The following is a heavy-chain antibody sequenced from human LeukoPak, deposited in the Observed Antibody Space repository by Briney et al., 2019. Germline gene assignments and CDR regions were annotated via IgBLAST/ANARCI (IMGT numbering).Heavy chain of an antibody. V-gene: IGHV3-7*01. CDR2: IKHDGSTK. CDR1: GFTFSHYW. Sequence: GGSLRLSCAASGFTFSHYWMSWVRPAPGKGLEWVANIKHDGSTKYYVDSVKGRFTISRDNAKNSLSLQMSSLRAEDSSVYYCARDTARGDFDYWGQGTLVAVSS. J-gene: IGHJ4*02. CDR3: ARDTARGDFDY. D-gene: IGHD6-25*01.